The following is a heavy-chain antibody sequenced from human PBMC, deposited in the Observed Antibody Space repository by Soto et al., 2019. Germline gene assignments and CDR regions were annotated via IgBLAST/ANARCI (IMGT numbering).Heavy chain of an antibody. D-gene: IGHD3-16*02. V-gene: IGHV5-51*01. CDR3: PRHLEDGVIMNPSTSYYLDY. Sequence: GESLKISCKCSGYSFTSYWIGWVRQMPGKGLEWMGIIYPGDSDTRYSPSFQGQVTISADKSISTAYLQWSSLKASDTDMYYCPRHLEDGVIMNPSTSYYLDYWGQGTLVTVSS. J-gene: IGHJ4*02. CDR2: IYPGDSDT. CDR1: GYSFTSYW.